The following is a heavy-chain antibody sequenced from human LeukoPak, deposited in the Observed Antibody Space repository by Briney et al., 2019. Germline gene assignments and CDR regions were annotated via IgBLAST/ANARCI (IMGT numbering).Heavy chain of an antibody. CDR1: GGSISSYY. CDR3: ARGQDYGDYVDY. CDR2: IYYSGST. Sequence: PSETLSLTCTVSGGSISSYYWSWIRQPPGKGLEWIGYIYYSGSTNYNPSLKSRVTISVGTSKNQFSLKLSSVTAADTAVYYCARGQDYGDYVDYWGQGTLVTVSS. V-gene: IGHV4-59*01. J-gene: IGHJ4*02. D-gene: IGHD4-17*01.